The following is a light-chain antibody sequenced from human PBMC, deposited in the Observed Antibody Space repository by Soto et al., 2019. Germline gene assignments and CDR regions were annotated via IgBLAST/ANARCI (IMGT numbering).Light chain of an antibody. CDR3: QQYSSYPWT. CDR2: KAS. Sequence: DIQMTQSPSTLSASIGDRVTITCRASQYMADWLAWYQQKPGKVPKLLISKASYLESGLPLRFSGSGSGREFTLTINSLQPDDFATYYWQQYSSYPWTFGQGTKVEVK. CDR1: QYMADW. J-gene: IGKJ1*01. V-gene: IGKV1-5*03.